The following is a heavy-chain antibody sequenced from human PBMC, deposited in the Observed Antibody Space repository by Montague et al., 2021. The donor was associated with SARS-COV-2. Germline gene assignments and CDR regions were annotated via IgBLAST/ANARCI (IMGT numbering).Heavy chain of an antibody. CDR1: GDSISSSSYN. CDR2: VHYSGRP. CDR3: TRHVHMTWPEPSPGFDY. D-gene: IGHD1-1*01. Sequence: SETLSLTCTVSGDSISSSSYNWGWTRQPPGKGLDWIVSVHYSGRPYYNPSLKSRVTIYVDTSKNQLSLKLSSVTAADTAVYYCTRHVHMTWPEPSPGFDYWGQGTLVTVSS. V-gene: IGHV4-39*01. J-gene: IGHJ4*02.